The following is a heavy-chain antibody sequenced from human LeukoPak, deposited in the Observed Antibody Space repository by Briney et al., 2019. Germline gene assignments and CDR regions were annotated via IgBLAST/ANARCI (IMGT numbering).Heavy chain of an antibody. CDR3: ARALYYSSGYFFFDY. J-gene: IGHJ4*02. CDR1: GGSISSRDHY. D-gene: IGHD3-22*01. Sequence: SETLSLTCSVSGGSISSRDHYWSWIRQHPGKGLEWIGYIFYSGSTHYNPSLKSRVTISVDPSKNRFSLKLSSVTAADTAVYYCARALYYSSGYFFFDYWGQGILVTVSS. CDR2: IFYSGST. V-gene: IGHV4-31*03.